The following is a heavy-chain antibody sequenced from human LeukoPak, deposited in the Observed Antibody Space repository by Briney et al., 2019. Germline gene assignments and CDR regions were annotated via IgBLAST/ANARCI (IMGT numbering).Heavy chain of an antibody. CDR1: GFTFSSYA. Sequence: PGRSLRLSCAASGFTFSSYAMHWFRQAPGKGLEWVSVITYDGSNKYYADSVKGRFTISRDNSKNTLYLQMNSLRAEDTAVYYCGKEEHSYGPLDYWGQGTLVTVSS. V-gene: IGHV3-30*18. CDR3: GKEEHSYGPLDY. CDR2: ITYDGSNK. D-gene: IGHD5-18*01. J-gene: IGHJ4*02.